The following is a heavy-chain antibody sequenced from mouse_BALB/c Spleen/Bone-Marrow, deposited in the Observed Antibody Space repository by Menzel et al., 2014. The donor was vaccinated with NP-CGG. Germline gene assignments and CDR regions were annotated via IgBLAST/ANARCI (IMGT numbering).Heavy chain of an antibody. Sequence: VQLKESGTVLARPGAAVKMSRKASGYTFSNYWMHWVKQRPGQGLEWIGTIYPGNSDTTYNQKFKGKAKLTAVTSTSTAYMELSSLTNEDSAVYYCTTLARSDFDYWGQGTTLTVSS. CDR2: IYPGNSDT. CDR1: GYTFSNYW. CDR3: TTLARSDFDY. J-gene: IGHJ2*01. D-gene: IGHD3-1*01. V-gene: IGHV1-5*01.